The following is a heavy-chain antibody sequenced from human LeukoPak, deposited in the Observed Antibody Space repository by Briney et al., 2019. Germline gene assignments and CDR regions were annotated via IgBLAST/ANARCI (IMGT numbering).Heavy chain of an antibody. CDR3: ARDLLSSSSGWFDP. V-gene: IGHV4-34*01. D-gene: IGHD6-6*01. J-gene: IGHJ5*02. CDR2: INHSGST. Sequence: SETLSLTCAVYGGSFSGYYWSWIRQPPGKGLEWIGEINHSGSTNYNPSLKSRVTISVDTSKNQFSLKLSSVAAADTAVYYCARDLLSSSSGWFDPWGQGTLVTVSS. CDR1: GGSFSGYY.